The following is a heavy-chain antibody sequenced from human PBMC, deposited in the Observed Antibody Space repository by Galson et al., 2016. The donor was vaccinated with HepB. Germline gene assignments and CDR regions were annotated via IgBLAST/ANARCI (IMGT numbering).Heavy chain of an antibody. CDR3: ARVYGGEWLNLHTLAI. V-gene: IGHV3-53*01. Sequence: SLRLSCAVSGFTVSTHYMTWVRQAPGKGLEWVSVIHRLGSTYYLDSVRGRFTISRDNSKNTLFLQMNSLRAEDTAVYYCARVYGGEWLNLHTLAIWGQGAMVIVSS. J-gene: IGHJ3*02. D-gene: IGHD3-3*01. CDR2: IHRLGST. CDR1: GFTVSTHY.